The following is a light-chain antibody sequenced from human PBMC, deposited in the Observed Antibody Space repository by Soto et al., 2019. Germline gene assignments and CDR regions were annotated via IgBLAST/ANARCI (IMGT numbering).Light chain of an antibody. CDR1: QSVSSYY. CDR3: QECGSSPWA. CDR2: AAS. J-gene: IGKJ1*01. V-gene: IGKV3-20*01. Sequence: PGKTGAHSCKASQSVSSYYLAWYQQKPGQAPRLLIYAASSRATGIPDRFSGGGSGTDFTLTISRLEPEDFAVYYCQECGSSPWAFGQGTKVDIK.